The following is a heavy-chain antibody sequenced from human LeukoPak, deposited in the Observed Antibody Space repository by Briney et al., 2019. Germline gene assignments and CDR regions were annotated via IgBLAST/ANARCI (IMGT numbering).Heavy chain of an antibody. D-gene: IGHD3-22*01. V-gene: IGHV1-18*01. CDR1: GYTFTSYG. CDR2: ISAYNGNT. Sequence: ASVKVSCKASGYTFTSYGISWVRQAPGQGLEWMGWISAYNGNTNYAQKLQGRVTMTKDTSTSTAYMELRSLRSDDTAVYYCARAQRITMIVVWFDPWGQGTLVTVSS. J-gene: IGHJ5*02. CDR3: ARAQRITMIVVWFDP.